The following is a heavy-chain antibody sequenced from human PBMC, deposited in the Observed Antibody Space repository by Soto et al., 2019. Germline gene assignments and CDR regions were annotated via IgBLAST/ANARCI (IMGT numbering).Heavy chain of an antibody. J-gene: IGHJ5*02. CDR2: ISAYNGNT. D-gene: IGHD2-2*01. CDR3: ARGGYCISTSCPRQGHWFDP. Sequence: QVQLVQSGAEVKKPGASVKVSCKASGYTFTSYGISWVPQAPGQGLEWMGWISAYNGNTNYAQKLQGRVTMTTDTSTSTAYMELRSLRSDDTAVYYCARGGYCISTSCPRQGHWFDPWGQGTLVTVSS. CDR1: GYTFTSYG. V-gene: IGHV1-18*01.